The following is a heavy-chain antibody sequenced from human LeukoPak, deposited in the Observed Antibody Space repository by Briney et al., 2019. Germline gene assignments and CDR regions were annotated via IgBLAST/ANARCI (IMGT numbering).Heavy chain of an antibody. J-gene: IGHJ4*02. D-gene: IGHD2-21*02. CDR3: ARANCGGDCFPYYFDY. CDR2: IYSGGST. Sequence: GGSLRLSCAASEFTVSSNYMSWVRQALGNGLEWVSVIYSGGSTYYADSVKGRFTISRDNFKNTLYLQMNSLRAEDTAVYYCARANCGGDCFPYYFDYWGQGTLVTVSS. V-gene: IGHV3-66*01. CDR1: EFTVSSNY.